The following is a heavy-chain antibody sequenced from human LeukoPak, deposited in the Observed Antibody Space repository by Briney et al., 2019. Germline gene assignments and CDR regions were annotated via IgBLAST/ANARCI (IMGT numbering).Heavy chain of an antibody. V-gene: IGHV3-23*01. CDR1: GFTFSSYA. J-gene: IGHJ4*02. CDR3: ARGGFWSGYYTSEEYYFDY. D-gene: IGHD3-3*01. CDR2: VSGSGYST. Sequence: GGSLRLSRAASGFTFSSYAMSWVRQDPGKGLEWVSAVSGSGYSTYYADSVKGRFTISRDNSKNTLYLQMNSLRAEDTAVYYCARGGFWSGYYTSEEYYFDYWGQGTLVTVSS.